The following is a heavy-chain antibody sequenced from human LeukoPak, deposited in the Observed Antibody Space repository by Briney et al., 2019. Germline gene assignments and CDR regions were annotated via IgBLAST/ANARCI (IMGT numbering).Heavy chain of an antibody. D-gene: IGHD3-10*01. CDR3: ARGRRNYYGSGVLDY. J-gene: IGHJ4*02. V-gene: IGHV4-34*01. Sequence: PSETLSLTCAVYGGSFSGYYWSWIRQPPGKGLEWIGEINHSGITNYNPSLKGRVTISVDTSNNQFSLKLSSVTAADTAVYYCARGRRNYYGSGVLDYWGQGTLVTVSS. CDR2: INHSGIT. CDR1: GGSFSGYY.